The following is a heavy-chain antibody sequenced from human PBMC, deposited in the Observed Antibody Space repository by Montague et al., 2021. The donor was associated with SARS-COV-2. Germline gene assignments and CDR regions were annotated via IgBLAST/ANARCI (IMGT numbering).Heavy chain of an antibody. CDR2: IYYSGST. CDR3: ARSRITMIVVVNAFDI. CDR1: GGSISSGGYY. Sequence: TLSLTCTVSGGSISSGGYYWSWIRQHPGKGLEWIGYIYYSGSTYYNPSLKSRVTISVDTSMNQFSLKLSSVTDADTAVYYCARSRITMIVVVNAFDIWGQGTMVTVSS. V-gene: IGHV4-31*03. J-gene: IGHJ3*02. D-gene: IGHD3-22*01.